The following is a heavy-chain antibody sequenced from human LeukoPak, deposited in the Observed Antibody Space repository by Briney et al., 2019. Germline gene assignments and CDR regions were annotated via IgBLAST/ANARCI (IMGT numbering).Heavy chain of an antibody. CDR1: GFTFSSFE. Sequence: GGSLRLSCAASGFTFSSFEMNWVRQAPGKGPEWVSYISSRGTTMYYADSVKGRFSISRDNAKNSLYLQMSSLRAEDTAVYYCARGGAYYYDTSGPNPFEYWGQGTLVTVSS. CDR2: ISSRGTTM. CDR3: ARGGAYYYDTSGPNPFEY. V-gene: IGHV3-48*03. D-gene: IGHD3-22*01. J-gene: IGHJ4*02.